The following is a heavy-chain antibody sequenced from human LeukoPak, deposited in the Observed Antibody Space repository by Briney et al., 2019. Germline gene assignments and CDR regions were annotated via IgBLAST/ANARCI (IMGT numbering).Heavy chain of an antibody. CDR1: GGTLSSYA. J-gene: IGHJ1*01. V-gene: IGHV1-69*01. CDR3: ASRLYFTNTGCGNFPMGY. CDR2: LIPIFGTA. D-gene: IGHD2-8*01. Sequence: SVKVSCKASGGTLSSYAVNWVRQAPGKGLECMGGLIPIFGTAHYAQKFQDRVTISADESTSTACMELSSLRSEDTAIYYCASRLYFTNTGCGNFPMGYWGQGAPVTVSS.